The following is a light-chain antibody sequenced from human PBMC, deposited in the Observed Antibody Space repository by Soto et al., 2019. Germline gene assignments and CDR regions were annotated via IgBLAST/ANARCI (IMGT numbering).Light chain of an antibody. CDR2: GAS. J-gene: IGKJ1*01. CDR3: QQYNNWPGT. CDR1: QSVSSN. Sequence: EIVMTQSPATLSVSPGERANISCRASQSVSSNLAWYQQKPGQAPRLLIYGASTRATGIPARFSGSGSGTEFTLTISSLQSEDFAVYYCQQYNNWPGTFGQGTKVDIK. V-gene: IGKV3-15*01.